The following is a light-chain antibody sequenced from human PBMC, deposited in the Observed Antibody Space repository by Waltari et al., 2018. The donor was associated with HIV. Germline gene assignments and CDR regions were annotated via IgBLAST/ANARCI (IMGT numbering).Light chain of an antibody. J-gene: IGKJ1*01. V-gene: IGKV3-20*01. CDR3: HQYGSSPRT. CDR1: DTVVSNY. Sequence: EIVLTQSPGTLSLSPGERATLPCTASDTVVSNYLAWYRQTPGQAPSLLIYAASRRAPGIPDRFSASGSGTDFTLTISRLEPEDFAVYYCHQYGSSPRTFGQGTKVEI. CDR2: AAS.